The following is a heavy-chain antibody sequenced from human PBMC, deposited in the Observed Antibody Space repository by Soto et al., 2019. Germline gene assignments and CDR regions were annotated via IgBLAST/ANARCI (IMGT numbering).Heavy chain of an antibody. CDR2: ISGSGGST. CDR3: ANTEKHVSGIDF. J-gene: IGHJ4*02. D-gene: IGHD2-15*01. Sequence: PGGSLRLSCAASGFTFSSYAMSWVRQAPGKGLEWVSAISGSGGSTYYADSVKGRITISRDNSKKTPYLQMTSLRADDTAVYYCANTEKHVSGIDFWGQGTMVTVSS. V-gene: IGHV3-23*01. CDR1: GFTFSSYA.